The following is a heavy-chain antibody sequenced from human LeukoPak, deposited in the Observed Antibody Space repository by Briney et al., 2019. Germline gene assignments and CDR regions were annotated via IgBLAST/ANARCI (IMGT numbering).Heavy chain of an antibody. Sequence: GGSLRLSCAASGFTFSSYGMHWVRQAPGKGLEWVSAISGSGVTTHYAGSVKGRFSISRDNSKNTLYLQMNSLRAEDTALYYCAKKVVVGATSPYSDFQDWGQGTLVTVSS. CDR1: GFTFSSYG. J-gene: IGHJ1*01. CDR3: AKKVVVGATSPYSDFQD. D-gene: IGHD1-26*01. V-gene: IGHV3-23*01. CDR2: ISGSGVTT.